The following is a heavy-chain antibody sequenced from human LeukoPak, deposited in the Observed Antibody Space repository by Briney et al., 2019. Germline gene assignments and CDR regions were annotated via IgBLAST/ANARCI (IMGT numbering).Heavy chain of an antibody. J-gene: IGHJ2*01. V-gene: IGHV3-53*01. D-gene: IGHD1-1*01. CDR1: GFTVSSNY. CDR2: IYSGGST. CDR3: ARDRKGSGTRTRYFDL. Sequence: GGSLRFSCAASGFTVSSNYMSWVRQAPGKGLEWVSVIYSGGSTYYADSVKGRFTISRDNSKNTLYLQMNSLRAEDTAVYYCARDRKGSGTRTRYFDLWGRGTLVTVSS.